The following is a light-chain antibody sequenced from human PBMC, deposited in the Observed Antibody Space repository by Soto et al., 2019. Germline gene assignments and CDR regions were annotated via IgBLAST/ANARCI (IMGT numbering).Light chain of an antibody. CDR1: QSINNK. CDR2: GAS. Sequence: EIVMTQSPATLSVSPGERVTLSCRASQSINNKVAWYQQKPGQAPRLLIYGASSRATGIPDRFSGSGSGTDFTLTISRLEPEDFAVYYCQQYGSSPPWTFGQGTKVDIK. J-gene: IGKJ1*01. CDR3: QQYGSSPPWT. V-gene: IGKV3-20*01.